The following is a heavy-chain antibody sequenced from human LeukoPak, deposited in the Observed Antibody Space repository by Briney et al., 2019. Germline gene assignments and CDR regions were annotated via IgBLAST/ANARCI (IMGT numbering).Heavy chain of an antibody. CDR3: MRDYMGWFDP. V-gene: IGHV3-30-3*01. J-gene: IGHJ5*02. Sequence: GGSLRLSCTASGFTFSNFWMGWVRQAPGKGLEWVSIISLDGSTEFYADSVKGRFTISRDTASNTMHLEMNNLRIEDTAVYYCMRDYMGWFDPWGQGSLVTVSS. CDR1: GFTFSNFW. CDR2: ISLDGSTE. D-gene: IGHD3-10*01.